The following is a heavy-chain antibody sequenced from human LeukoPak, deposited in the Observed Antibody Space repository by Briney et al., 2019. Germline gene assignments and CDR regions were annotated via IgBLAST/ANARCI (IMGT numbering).Heavy chain of an antibody. D-gene: IGHD2-2*01. Sequence: GGSLRLSCAASGFTFSSYAMSWVRQAPGKGLEWLSSISGGGATTYYADSVKGRFTISRDNSKSTLYLQMNSLRAEDTAFYYCAKDLGYCSSTTCYGFDYWGQGTLVTVSS. V-gene: IGHV3-23*01. CDR1: GFTFSSYA. CDR3: AKDLGYCSSTTCYGFDY. CDR2: ISGGGATT. J-gene: IGHJ4*02.